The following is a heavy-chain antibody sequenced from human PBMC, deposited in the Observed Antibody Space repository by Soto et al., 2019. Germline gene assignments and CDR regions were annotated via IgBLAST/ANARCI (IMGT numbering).Heavy chain of an antibody. Sequence: ASVKVSCKASGYTFTGDYMHWVRQAPGQGLEWMGWINPNSGGTNYAQKFQGRVTMTRDTSISTAYMELSRLRSDDTAVYYCARDRSHYYDSSGYSYYFDYWGQGTLVTVSS. CDR2: INPNSGGT. D-gene: IGHD3-22*01. CDR1: GYTFTGDY. J-gene: IGHJ4*02. V-gene: IGHV1-2*02. CDR3: ARDRSHYYDSSGYSYYFDY.